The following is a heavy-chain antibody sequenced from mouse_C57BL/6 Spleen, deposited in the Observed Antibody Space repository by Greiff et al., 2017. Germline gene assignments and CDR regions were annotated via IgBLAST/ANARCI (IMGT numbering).Heavy chain of an antibody. CDR1: GYTFTSYW. Sequence: QVQLKQPGAELVKPGASVKMSCKASGYTFTSYWITWVKQRPGQGLEWIGDIYPGSGSTNYNEKFKSKATLTVDTSSSTAYMQLSSLTSEDSAVYYCARRPPITTVDYWGQGTTLTVSS. CDR2: IYPGSGST. D-gene: IGHD1-1*01. J-gene: IGHJ2*01. V-gene: IGHV1-55*01. CDR3: ARRPPITTVDY.